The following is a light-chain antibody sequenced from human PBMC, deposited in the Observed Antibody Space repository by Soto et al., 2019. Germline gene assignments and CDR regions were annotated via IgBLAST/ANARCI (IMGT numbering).Light chain of an antibody. J-gene: IGLJ2*01. CDR2: GNS. V-gene: IGLV1-40*01. CDR3: QSYDSSLSVA. Sequence: QYVLTQPPSVSGAPGQRVTISCTGSSSNIGAGYDVHWYQQLPGTAPKLLIYGNSNRPSGVPDRFSGSKSGTSASLAITGLQAEDEADSYCQSYDSSLSVAFGGGTKLTVL. CDR1: SSNIGAGYD.